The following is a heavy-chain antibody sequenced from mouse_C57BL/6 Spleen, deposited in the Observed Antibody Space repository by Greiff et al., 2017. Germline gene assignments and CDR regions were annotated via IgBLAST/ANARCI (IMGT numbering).Heavy chain of an antibody. J-gene: IGHJ4*01. CDR2: IWSDGST. CDR3: ARQDGYSYYYAMDY. Sequence: QVQLKESGPGLVAPSQSLSITCTVSGFSLTSYGVHWVRQPPGKGLEWLVVIWSDGSTTYNSALKSRLSISKDNSKSQVFLKMNSLQTDDTAMYYFARQDGYSYYYAMDYWGQGTSVTVSS. V-gene: IGHV2-6-1*01. D-gene: IGHD2-3*01. CDR1: GFSLTSYG.